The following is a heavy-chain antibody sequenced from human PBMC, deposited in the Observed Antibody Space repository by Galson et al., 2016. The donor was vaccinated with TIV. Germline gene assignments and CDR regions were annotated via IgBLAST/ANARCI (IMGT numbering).Heavy chain of an antibody. V-gene: IGHV3-66*02. CDR1: GLSVSINY. J-gene: IGHJ6*01. D-gene: IGHD1-26*01. Sequence: SLRLSCAASGLSVSINYMTWVRQAPGKGLEWVSLISDGGNTFYADSVKGRFTISRDNSKSTLYLQMNSLRVEDTAVYYCARDRIVDATYYYYYY. CDR3: ARDRIVDATYYYYYY. CDR2: ISDGGNT.